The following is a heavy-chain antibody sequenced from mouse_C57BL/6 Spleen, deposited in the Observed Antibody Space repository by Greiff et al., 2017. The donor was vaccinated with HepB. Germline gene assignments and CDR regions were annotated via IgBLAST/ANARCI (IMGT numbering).Heavy chain of an antibody. V-gene: IGHV2-3*01. CDR3: AKQGRNLYYYAMDY. CDR2: IWGDGST. Sequence: VQLQQSGPGLVAPSQSLSITCTVSGFSLTSYGVSWVRQPPGKGLEWLGVIWGDGSTNYHSALISRLSISKDNSKSQVFLKLNSLQTDDTATYYGAKQGRNLYYYAMDYWGQGTSVTVSS. J-gene: IGHJ4*01. CDR1: GFSLTSYG.